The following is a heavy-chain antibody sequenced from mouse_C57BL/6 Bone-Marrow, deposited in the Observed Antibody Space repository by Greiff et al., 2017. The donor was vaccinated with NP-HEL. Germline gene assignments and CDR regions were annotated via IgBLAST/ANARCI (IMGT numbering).Heavy chain of an antibody. J-gene: IGHJ3*01. D-gene: IGHD1-1*01. CDR1: GYTFTSYW. V-gene: IGHV1-64*01. CDR2: IHPNSGST. Sequence: QVQLQQPGAELVKPGASVKLSCKASGYTFTSYWMHWVKQRPGQGLEWIGMIHPNSGSTNYNGKFKSKATLTVDKSSSTAYMQLSSLTSEYSAVYYCAREMGYGSSAWFAYWGQGTLVTVSA. CDR3: AREMGYGSSAWFAY.